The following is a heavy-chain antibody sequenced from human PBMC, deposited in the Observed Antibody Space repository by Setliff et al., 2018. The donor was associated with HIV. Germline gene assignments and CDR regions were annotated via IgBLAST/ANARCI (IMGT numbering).Heavy chain of an antibody. CDR1: GYTFTNYY. D-gene: IGHD4-17*01. Sequence: ASVKVSCKASGYTFTNYYIHWVRQAPGQGLEWMGWISAYSGDTNYAQKFQGRLTMTTDTSTSTAYMELRSLRSEDTAMYYCARPGGSYGDYGWYLRFWGQGTLVTVSS. CDR3: ARPGGSYGDYGWYLRF. V-gene: IGHV1-18*04. CDR2: ISAYSGDT. J-gene: IGHJ4*02.